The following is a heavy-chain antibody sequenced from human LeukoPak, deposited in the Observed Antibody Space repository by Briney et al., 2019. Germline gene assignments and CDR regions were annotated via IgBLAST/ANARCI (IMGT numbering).Heavy chain of an antibody. CDR1: GFTFSSYA. CDR3: ARDTSTYWYFDL. D-gene: IGHD2/OR15-2a*01. Sequence: AGGSLRLSCAASGFTFSSYAMSWVRQAPGKGLEWVSAISGSGGSTYYADSVKGRFTISRDNSKNTLYLQMNSLRAEDTAVYYCARDTSTYWYFDLWGRGTLVTVSS. CDR2: ISGSGGST. V-gene: IGHV3-23*01. J-gene: IGHJ2*01.